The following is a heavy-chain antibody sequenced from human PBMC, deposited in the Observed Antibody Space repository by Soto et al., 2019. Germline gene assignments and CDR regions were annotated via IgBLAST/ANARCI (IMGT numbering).Heavy chain of an antibody. CDR3: AKDKSCSDGVCYLDY. D-gene: IGHD2-15*01. Sequence: GGSLRLSCAASGFIFSNYAMSWVRQAPGKGLEWVSGISGSNGKTYYADSVKGRFTISRDNSKNTLFLQMNNLRAEDTALYYCAKDKSCSDGVCYLDYWGQGTLVTVSS. V-gene: IGHV3-23*01. CDR1: GFIFSNYA. J-gene: IGHJ4*01. CDR2: ISGSNGKT.